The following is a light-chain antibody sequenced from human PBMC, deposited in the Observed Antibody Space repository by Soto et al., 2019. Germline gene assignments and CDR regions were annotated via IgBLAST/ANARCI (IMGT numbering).Light chain of an antibody. CDR3: GTWDNSLSGGV. J-gene: IGLJ2*01. CDR1: NSNLGSNH. CDR2: END. V-gene: IGLV1-51*02. Sequence: QSVLTQPPSVSAAPGQKVTISCSGSNSNLGSNHVSWYQHLPGTTPKIVIYENDKRPSGIPDRFFGSKSGTSATLDITGLQTGDEADYYCGTWDNSLSGGVFGGGTKVTVL.